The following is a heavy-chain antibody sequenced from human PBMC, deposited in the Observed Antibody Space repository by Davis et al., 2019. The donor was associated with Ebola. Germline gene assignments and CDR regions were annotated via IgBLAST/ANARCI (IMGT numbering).Heavy chain of an antibody. CDR2: ISSSASYK. CDR1: GFTFSVYY. V-gene: IGHV3-11*03. CDR3: ARHDYGDSHFDY. Sequence: GESLKISCAASGFTFSVYYMSWIRHAPGKGPEWVSSISSSASYKNYADSVKGRFTISRDDAKKSLYLQMNSLRAEDTAVYYCARHDYGDSHFDYWGQGTLVTVS. J-gene: IGHJ4*02. D-gene: IGHD4-17*01.